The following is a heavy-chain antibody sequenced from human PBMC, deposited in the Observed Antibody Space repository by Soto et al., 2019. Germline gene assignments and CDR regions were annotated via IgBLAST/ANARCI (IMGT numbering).Heavy chain of an antibody. CDR1: GYTFTGYY. Sequence: KVSCKASGYTFTGYYMHWVRQAPGQGLEWMGWINPNSGGTNYAQKFQGWVTMTRDTSISTAYMELSRLRSDDTAVYYCARGGRAGLLLLSYYYYGMDVWGQGTTVTVSS. V-gene: IGHV1-2*04. J-gene: IGHJ6*02. CDR2: INPNSGGT. D-gene: IGHD3-22*01. CDR3: ARGGRAGLLLLSYYYYGMDV.